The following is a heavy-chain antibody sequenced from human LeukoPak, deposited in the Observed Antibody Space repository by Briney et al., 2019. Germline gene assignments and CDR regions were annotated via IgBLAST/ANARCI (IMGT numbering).Heavy chain of an antibody. J-gene: IGHJ4*02. V-gene: IGHV3-9*01. CDR3: AKDMGIVVVTD. CDR2: ISWNSGSI. CDR1: GFTFDDYA. D-gene: IGHD2-21*02. Sequence: GGSLRLSCAASGFTFDDYAMHWVRQAPGKGLEWVSGISWNSGSIGYADSVKGRFTISRDNAKNSPYLQMNSLRAEDTALYYCAKDMGIVVVTDWGQGTLVTVSS.